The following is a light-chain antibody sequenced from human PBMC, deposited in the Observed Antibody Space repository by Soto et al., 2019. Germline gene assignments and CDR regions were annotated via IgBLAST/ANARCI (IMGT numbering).Light chain of an antibody. V-gene: IGKV3-15*01. CDR3: QQYNDWPPQLT. Sequence: EIVMTQSPATLSVSVGERATLSCRASQTVSSKLAWYQQKPGQAPRLLIYGASTWATGIPARFTGSGSGTEFTLTISSLQSEDFAVYYCQQYNDWPPQLTFGGGTKVEIK. J-gene: IGKJ4*01. CDR1: QTVSSK. CDR2: GAS.